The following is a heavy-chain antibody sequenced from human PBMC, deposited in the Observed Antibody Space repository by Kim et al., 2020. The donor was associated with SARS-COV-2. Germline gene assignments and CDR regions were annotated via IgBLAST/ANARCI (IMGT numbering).Heavy chain of an antibody. CDR3: ARSAYGGFDY. Sequence: GGSLRRSCAASGFTFSTYWMHWVRQPPGKGLVWVSRINTDGSTTSYADSVKGRFTISRDNAKNTLYLQMNSLRAEDTAVYYCARSAYGGFDYWGQGTLVTVSS. D-gene: IGHD4-17*01. V-gene: IGHV3-74*01. CDR2: INTDGSTT. CDR1: GFTFSTYW. J-gene: IGHJ4*02.